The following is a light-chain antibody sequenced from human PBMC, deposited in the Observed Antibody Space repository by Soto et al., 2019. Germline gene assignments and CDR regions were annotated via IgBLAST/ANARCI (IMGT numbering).Light chain of an antibody. CDR3: SSYTSTTTLV. Sequence: QSALTQPASVSGSPGQSITISCTGSSSDIGDYNYVSWFQQRPGEPPKFIIYDVTNRPSGVSYRFSGSKSANTASLTISGLQAEDEADYYCSSYTSTTTLVFGGGTKLTVL. V-gene: IGLV2-14*01. CDR2: DVT. CDR1: SSDIGDYNY. J-gene: IGLJ2*01.